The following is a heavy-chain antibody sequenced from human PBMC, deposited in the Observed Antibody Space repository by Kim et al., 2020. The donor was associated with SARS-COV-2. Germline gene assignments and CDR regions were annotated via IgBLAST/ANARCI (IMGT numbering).Heavy chain of an antibody. V-gene: IGHV3-74*01. D-gene: IGHD1-1*01. J-gene: IGHJ4*02. CDR3: AGRSLRGTNFFDY. Sequence: NYADAVKGRFPISRDNAKNTMYLEMNRLRAEYTAVYYCAGRSLRGTNFFDYWGQGTLVTVSS.